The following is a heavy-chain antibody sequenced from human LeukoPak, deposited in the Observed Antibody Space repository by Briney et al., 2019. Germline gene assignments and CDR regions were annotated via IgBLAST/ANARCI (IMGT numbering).Heavy chain of an antibody. CDR1: GDSISSNY. CDR3: ARGGTTAAAGPVGAFDI. V-gene: IGHV4-59*08. Sequence: SETLSLTCTVSGDSISSNYWNWIRQPPGKGLEWIGSIYYSGSANYNPSLKSRVTISVDTSKNQFSLKLSSVTAADTAVYYCARGGTTAAAGPVGAFDIWGQGTMVTVSS. D-gene: IGHD6-13*01. CDR2: IYYSGSA. J-gene: IGHJ3*02.